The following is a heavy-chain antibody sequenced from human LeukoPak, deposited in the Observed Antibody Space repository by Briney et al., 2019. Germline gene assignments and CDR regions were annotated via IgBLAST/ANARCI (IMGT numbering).Heavy chain of an antibody. J-gene: IGHJ6*02. CDR1: GFAFSDYY. Sequence: GGSLRLSCAASGFAFSDYYMSWIRQAPGKGLEWVSYISSSGSTIYYADSVKGRFTISRDNAKNSLYLQMNSLRAEDTAVYYCARGLGKPYGGNSVYYYYYYGMDVWGQGTTVTVSS. CDR2: ISSSGSTI. D-gene: IGHD4-23*01. CDR3: ARGLGKPYGGNSVYYYYYYGMDV. V-gene: IGHV3-11*01.